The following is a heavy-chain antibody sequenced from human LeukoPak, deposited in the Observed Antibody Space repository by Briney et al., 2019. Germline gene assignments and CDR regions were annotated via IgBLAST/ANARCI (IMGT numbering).Heavy chain of an antibody. J-gene: IGHJ3*02. CDR3: ARDGVGWAQHDVFDI. CDR2: IRADNGDR. Sequence: ASVKVSCKASGYSFSSYGISWVRQAPGQGLEWMAWIRADNGDRIYAQNLQDRVTMTTDTSTTTAYMEPRSLRSDDTAVYYCARDGVGWAQHDVFDIWGQGTMVTVSS. V-gene: IGHV1-18*01. D-gene: IGHD3-3*01. CDR1: GYSFSSYG.